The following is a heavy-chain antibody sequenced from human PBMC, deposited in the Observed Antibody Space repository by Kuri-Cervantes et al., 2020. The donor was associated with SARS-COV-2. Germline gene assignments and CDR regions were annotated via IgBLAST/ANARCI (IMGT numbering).Heavy chain of an antibody. Sequence: GESLKISCVASGLTFSNAWMTWVRQAPGKGLEWVGRIKSKTDGGTRDHAAPVKGGFTISRDDSKNTLYLQVNSLKTEDTAIYYCTTGQWELQYYFDYWGQGTLVTVSS. J-gene: IGHJ4*02. CDR1: GLTFSNAW. CDR2: IKSKTDGGTR. D-gene: IGHD3-10*01. CDR3: TTGQWELQYYFDY. V-gene: IGHV3-15*01.